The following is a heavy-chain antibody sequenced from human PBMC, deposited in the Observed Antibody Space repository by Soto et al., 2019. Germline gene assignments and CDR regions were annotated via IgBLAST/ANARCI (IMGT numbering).Heavy chain of an antibody. CDR3: AKYDSSVT. CDR2: ISYDGSNK. D-gene: IGHD3-22*01. CDR1: GFTFSSYG. J-gene: IGHJ5*02. Sequence: QVQLVESGGRVVQPGRSLRLSCAASGFTFSSYGMHWVRQAPGKGLAWVAVISYDGSNKYYADSVKGRCTISRDNSKNALYLKMNSLRAEDTAVYYCAKYDSSVTWGQGTLVTVSS. V-gene: IGHV3-30*18.